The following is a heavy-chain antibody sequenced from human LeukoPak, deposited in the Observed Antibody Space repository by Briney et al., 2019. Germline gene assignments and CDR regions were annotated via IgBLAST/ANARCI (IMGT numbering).Heavy chain of an antibody. CDR3: AVAVAGTEGTFDY. V-gene: IGHV4-31*03. CDR1: GGSISSGGYY. J-gene: IGHJ4*02. Sequence: SETLSLTCTVSGGSISSGGYYWSWIRQHPGKGLEWIGYIYYSGSTYYNPSLKSRVTISVDTSKKQFSLKLSSVTAADTAVYYCAVAVAGTEGTFDYWGQGTLVTVSS. D-gene: IGHD6-19*01. CDR2: IYYSGST.